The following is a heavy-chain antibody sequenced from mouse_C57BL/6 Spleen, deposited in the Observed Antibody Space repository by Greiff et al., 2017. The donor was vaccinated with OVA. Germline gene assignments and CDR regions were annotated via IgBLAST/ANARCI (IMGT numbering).Heavy chain of an antibody. D-gene: IGHD2-4*01. J-gene: IGHJ3*01. CDR2: IDPETGGT. CDR3: TSGGLRQGFAY. CDR1: GYTFTDYE. Sequence: QVQLQQSGAELVRPGASVTLSCKASGYTFTDYEMHWVKQTPVHGLEWIGAIDPETGGTAYNQKFKGKAILTADKSSSTAYMELRSLTSEDSAVYYCTSGGLRQGFAYWGQGTLVTVSA. V-gene: IGHV1-15*01.